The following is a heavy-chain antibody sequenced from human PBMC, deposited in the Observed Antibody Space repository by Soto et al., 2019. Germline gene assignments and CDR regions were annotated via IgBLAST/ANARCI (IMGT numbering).Heavy chain of an antibody. V-gene: IGHV3-30*04. CDR1: GFSLTSFA. J-gene: IGHJ6*02. D-gene: IGHD3-10*01. Sequence: ESGGGVVQPGRSLRLSCPASGFSLTSFAVHWVRQAPGKGLEWVAVISSDGSNKYYIESVKGRFNISRDNFKNAMYMEIDNLRIEDTAVYSCARGRRLTMTGREFYYRLDVWGQGTTVSVSS. CDR2: ISSDGSNK. CDR3: ARGRRLTMTGREFYYRLDV.